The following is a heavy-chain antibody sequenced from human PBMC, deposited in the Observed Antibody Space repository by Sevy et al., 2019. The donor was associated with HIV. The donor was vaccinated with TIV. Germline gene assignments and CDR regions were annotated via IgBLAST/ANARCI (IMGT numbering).Heavy chain of an antibody. V-gene: IGHV4-59*13. Sequence: SETPSLTCTVSGGSISSSYWSWIRQPPGKGLEWIGYIFHTGSTTYNPSLKSRVTISLDTSKSQFSLKLNSVTAADTAVYYCARALSDYVWGSYRYGGRYFDLWGRGTLVTVSS. CDR2: IFHTGST. D-gene: IGHD3-16*02. CDR1: GGSISSSY. CDR3: ARALSDYVWGSYRYGGRYFDL. J-gene: IGHJ2*01.